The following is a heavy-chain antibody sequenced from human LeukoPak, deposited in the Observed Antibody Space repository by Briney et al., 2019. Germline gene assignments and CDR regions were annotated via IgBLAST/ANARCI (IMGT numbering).Heavy chain of an antibody. CDR1: GFTFSIYW. CDR2: IKEDGSVK. CDR3: ARRWKLSLDV. Sequence: GGSLRLSCAASGFTFSIYWMTWVRQAPGKGLEWVANIKEDGSVKYYVDSVKGRLTISRDNAKKSLYLQMNNLGGEDTAVYFCARRWKLSLDVWGQGTTVTVSS. V-gene: IGHV3-7*01. J-gene: IGHJ6*02. D-gene: IGHD5-24*01.